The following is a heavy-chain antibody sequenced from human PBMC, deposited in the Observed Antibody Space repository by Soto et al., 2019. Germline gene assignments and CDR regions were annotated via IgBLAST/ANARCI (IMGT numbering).Heavy chain of an antibody. J-gene: IGHJ6*03. CDR1: GGSISSSGYY. D-gene: IGHD4-4*01. CDR3: ARLSATVTIYYYYYYMDL. V-gene: IGHV4-39*01. Sequence: SETLSLTCTVSGGSISSSGYYWGWIRQPPGKGLEWIGSFYYSGSTYYNPSLKSRVTISVDTSKNQFSLKLSSVTAADTAVYYCARLSATVTIYYYYYYMDLWGKGTTVTVSS. CDR2: FYYSGST.